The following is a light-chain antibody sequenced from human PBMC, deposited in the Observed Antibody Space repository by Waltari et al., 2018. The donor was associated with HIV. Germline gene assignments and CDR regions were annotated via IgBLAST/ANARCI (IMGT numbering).Light chain of an antibody. J-gene: IGLJ3*02. CDR1: SSNIRSNY. CDR2: RNN. CDR3: AAWDDSLSGWV. Sequence: QSMLTQPPSASGTPGQRVTISCSGSSSNIRSNYVYWYQQVPGTAPKLLIYRNNQRPSGAPDRFSGSKSGTAASLAISGLRSEDEADYYCAAWDDSLSGWVFGGGTKLTVL. V-gene: IGLV1-47*01.